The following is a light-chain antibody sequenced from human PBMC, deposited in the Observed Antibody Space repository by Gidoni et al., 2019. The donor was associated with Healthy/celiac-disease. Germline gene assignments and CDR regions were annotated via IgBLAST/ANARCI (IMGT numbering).Light chain of an antibody. CDR1: SSDVGSYNL. V-gene: IGLV2-23*01. J-gene: IGLJ2*01. CDR3: CSYAGSSSV. CDR2: EGS. Sequence: QSALNQPASVSGSPGQSITISCTGTSSDVGSYNLVSWYQQHPGKAPKLMIYEGSKRPPGVSNRFSGSKSGNTASLTISGLQAEDEADYYCCSYAGSSSVFGGGTKLTVL.